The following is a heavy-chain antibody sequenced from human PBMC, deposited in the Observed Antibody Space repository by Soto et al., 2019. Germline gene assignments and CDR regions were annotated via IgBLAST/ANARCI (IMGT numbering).Heavy chain of an antibody. J-gene: IGHJ6*02. Sequence: QVQLVQSGAEVKKPGASLKVSCKASGYRFTGYGLHGVRQAPGQGRQWMGWINPKSGATDYAQKFQGRVTMTREMSTTTAYLEPSGLRSDDTADDTAVYYCAKSNYRGDDYLQYGLDVWGQGTTVTVSS. CDR3: VYYCAKSNYRGDDYLQYGLDV. D-gene: IGHD2-21*02. V-gene: IGHV1-2*02. CDR1: GYRFTGYG. CDR2: INPKSGAT.